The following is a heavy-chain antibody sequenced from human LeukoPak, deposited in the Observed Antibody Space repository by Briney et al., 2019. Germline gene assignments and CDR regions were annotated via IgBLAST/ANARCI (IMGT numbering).Heavy chain of an antibody. CDR3: AREPDGIRFDP. CDR2: ISHSGRT. D-gene: IGHD1-14*01. Sequence: TGGSLRLSCAASGFTFNNYWFSWVRQSPGKGLEWIGEISHSGRTKYNPSLKSRVTISEDTSKNQFSLILTSVTAADTAVYYCAREPDGIRFDPWGHGTLVTVSS. V-gene: IGHV4-34*01. CDR1: GFTFNNYW. J-gene: IGHJ5*02.